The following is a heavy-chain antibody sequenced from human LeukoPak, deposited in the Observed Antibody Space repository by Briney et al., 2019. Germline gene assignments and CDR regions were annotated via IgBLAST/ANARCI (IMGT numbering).Heavy chain of an antibody. CDR2: FDPEDGET. Sequence: ASVKVSCKVSGYTLTELSMHWVRQAPGKGLEWMGGFDPEDGETIYAQKFQGRVTMTRNTPISTAYMELSSLRSEDTAVYYCARGRRTVPLYYFDYWGQGTLVTVSS. CDR3: ARGRRTVPLYYFDY. D-gene: IGHD4-17*01. CDR1: GYTLTELS. V-gene: IGHV1-24*01. J-gene: IGHJ4*02.